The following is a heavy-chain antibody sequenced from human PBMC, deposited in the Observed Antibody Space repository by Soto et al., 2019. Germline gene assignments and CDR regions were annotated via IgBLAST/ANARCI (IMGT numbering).Heavy chain of an antibody. J-gene: IGHJ4*02. CDR3: AKEQWLIQGHFDY. CDR1: GFSFTNYA. CDR2: ISVSGETT. V-gene: IGHV3-23*01. D-gene: IGHD5-18*01. Sequence: EVQLLESGRGLVRPGGSLRLSCAASGFSFTNYAMSWVRQAPGKGLEWLLAISVSGETTYYADSVRGRFTISRDNSRATVFLQMSNLRAEDTALYYCAKEQWLIQGHFDYWGQGILVTVSS.